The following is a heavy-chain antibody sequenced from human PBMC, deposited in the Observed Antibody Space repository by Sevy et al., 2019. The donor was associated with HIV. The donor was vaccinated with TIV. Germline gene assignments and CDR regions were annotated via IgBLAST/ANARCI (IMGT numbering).Heavy chain of an antibody. V-gene: IGHV3-23*01. Sequence: GSLRLSCTASGFTFISYAMNWVRQAPGKGLEWVSGNSGNGGGTYYADSVKGRFTISRDNSKNTLYLQMNSLRAEDTAVYYCAKDGSSGPRYPDYWGQGTLVTVSS. D-gene: IGHD3-10*01. CDR3: AKDGSSGPRYPDY. CDR1: GFTFISYA. CDR2: NSGNGGGT. J-gene: IGHJ4*02.